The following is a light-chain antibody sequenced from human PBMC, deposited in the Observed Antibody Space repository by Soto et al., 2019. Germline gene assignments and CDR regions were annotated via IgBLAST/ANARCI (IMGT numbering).Light chain of an antibody. CDR3: QVWDSSTAV. CDR1: NIGSKN. CDR2: RDS. Sequence: SSELTQPLSVSVALGQTARITCGGNNIGSKNVHWYQQKPGQAPVLVIYRDSNRPSGIPERFSCSNSGNTATLTISRAQAGDEADYYCQVWDSSTAVFGGGTKLTVL. V-gene: IGLV3-9*01. J-gene: IGLJ2*01.